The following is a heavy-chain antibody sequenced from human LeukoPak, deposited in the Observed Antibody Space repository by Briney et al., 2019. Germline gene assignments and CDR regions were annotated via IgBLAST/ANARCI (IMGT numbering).Heavy chain of an antibody. CDR1: GFTFSSYA. CDR3: ARNGYSSGWYRSVSYYFDY. V-gene: IGHV3-23*01. J-gene: IGHJ4*02. CDR2: ISGSGGST. Sequence: GGSLRLSCAASGFTFSSYAMSWVRQAPGKGLEWVSAISGSGGSTYYADSVKGRFTISRDNSKNTLYLQMNSLRAEDTAVYYCARNGYSSGWYRSVSYYFDYWGQGTLVTVSS. D-gene: IGHD6-19*01.